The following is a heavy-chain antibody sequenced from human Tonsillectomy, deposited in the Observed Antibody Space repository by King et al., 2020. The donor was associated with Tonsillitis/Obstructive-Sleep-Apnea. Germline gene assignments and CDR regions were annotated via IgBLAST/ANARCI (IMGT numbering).Heavy chain of an antibody. CDR2: IYYSGST. J-gene: IGHJ5*02. D-gene: IGHD2-2*01. Sequence: QLQESGPGLVKPSETLSLTCTVSGGSISSSSYYWGWIRQPPGKGLEWIGSIYYSGSTYYNPSLKSRVTISVDTSKNQFSLKLSSVTAADTAVYYCARHLVVPAAIVPTNWFDPWGQGTLVTVSS. V-gene: IGHV4-39*01. CDR1: GGSISSSSYY. CDR3: ARHLVVPAAIVPTNWFDP.